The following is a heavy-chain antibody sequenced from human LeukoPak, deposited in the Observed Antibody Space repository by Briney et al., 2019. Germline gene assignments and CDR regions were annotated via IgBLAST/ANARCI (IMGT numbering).Heavy chain of an antibody. J-gene: IGHJ4*02. CDR3: ARHSLVGARGYFDY. CDR1: GGSISSSSNY. V-gene: IGHV4-39*01. CDR2: IYYTGST. D-gene: IGHD1-26*01. Sequence: SETLSLTCNVSGGSISSSSNYWGWIRQPPGKGLEWIGSIYYTGSTYYNPSLKSRVTISVDTSKNQFSLKLSSVTAADTAVYYCARHSLVGARGYFDYWGQGTLVTVSS.